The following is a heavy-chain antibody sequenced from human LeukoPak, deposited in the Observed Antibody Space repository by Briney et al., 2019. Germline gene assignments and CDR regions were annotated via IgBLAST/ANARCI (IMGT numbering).Heavy chain of an antibody. J-gene: IGHJ4*02. V-gene: IGHV3-30*03. CDR1: GFTFSNYG. CDR3: ARAPGGYSYGTPNFDY. Sequence: GRSLRLSCAASGFTFSNYGMHWVRQAPGKGLEWVALLVYDGFYKYYADSVKGRFTISRDNAKNSLYLQMNSLRAEDTAVYYCARAPGGYSYGTPNFDYWGQGTLVTVSS. CDR2: LVYDGFYK. D-gene: IGHD5-18*01.